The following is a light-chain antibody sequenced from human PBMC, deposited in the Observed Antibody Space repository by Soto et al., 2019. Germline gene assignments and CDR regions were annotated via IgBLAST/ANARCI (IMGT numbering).Light chain of an antibody. CDR1: SSDIGGYNY. Sequence: QAVVTQPPSASGSPGRSVTISCTGTSSDIGGYNYVSWYQQHPGKAPKLLIYEVSKRPSGVPDRFSGSKSGNRASLTVSGLQAEDEADYFCSSYAGSNTVGVFGTGTKLTVL. CDR3: SSYAGSNTVGV. V-gene: IGLV2-8*01. CDR2: EVS. J-gene: IGLJ1*01.